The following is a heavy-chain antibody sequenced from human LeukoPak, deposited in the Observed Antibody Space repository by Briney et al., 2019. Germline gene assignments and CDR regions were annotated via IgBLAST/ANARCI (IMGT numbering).Heavy chain of an antibody. V-gene: IGHV3-66*01. J-gene: IGHJ4*02. CDR1: GFTVSSNY. D-gene: IGHD2-15*01. Sequence: GGSLRLSCAASGFTVSSNYMSWVRQAPGKGVEWVSVIYSGGRTYYADSVKGRFTISRDNAKNSLYLQMNSLRAEDTAVYYCARVDMTVDYWGQGTLVTVSS. CDR2: IYSGGRT. CDR3: ARVDMTVDY.